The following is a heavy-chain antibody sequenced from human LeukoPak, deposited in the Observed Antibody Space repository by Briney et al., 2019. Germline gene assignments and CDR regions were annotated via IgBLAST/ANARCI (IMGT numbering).Heavy chain of an antibody. Sequence: GGSLRLSCAASGFTFSSYAMNWVRQAPGKGLEWVSAISDSTYYADSVKGRFTISRDNSKNTLYLQMNSLRAEDTAVYYCAKGSSMVRGLIEILFDCWGQGTPVTGSS. V-gene: IGHV3-23*01. CDR1: GFTFSSYA. CDR2: ISDST. J-gene: IGHJ4*02. CDR3: AKGSSMVRGLIEILFDC. D-gene: IGHD3-10*01.